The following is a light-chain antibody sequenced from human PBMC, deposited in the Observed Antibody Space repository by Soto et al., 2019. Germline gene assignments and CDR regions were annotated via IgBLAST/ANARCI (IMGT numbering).Light chain of an antibody. J-gene: IGKJ1*01. CDR2: KAS. CDR3: QQYSSYSTWT. Sequence: DIQMTQSPSTLSASVGDRVTITCRASQSISSWLAWYQQKPGKAPKLLIYKASSLESGVPSRFSGSGSGTEFTLPISSLQPDDFATYYCQQYSSYSTWTFGQGTKVEIK. CDR1: QSISSW. V-gene: IGKV1-5*03.